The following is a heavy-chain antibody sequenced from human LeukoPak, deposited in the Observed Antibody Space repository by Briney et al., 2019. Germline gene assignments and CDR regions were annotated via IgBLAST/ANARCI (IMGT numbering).Heavy chain of an antibody. CDR1: GGTFSSYA. V-gene: IGHV1-24*01. CDR3: ATAMATIRRFPLDY. D-gene: IGHD5-24*01. Sequence: ASVKVSCKASGGTFSSYAISWVRQAPGKGLEWMGGFDPEDGETIYAQKFQGRVTMTEDTSTDTAYMELSSLRSEDTAVYYCATAMATIRRFPLDYWGQGTLVTVSS. J-gene: IGHJ4*02. CDR2: FDPEDGET.